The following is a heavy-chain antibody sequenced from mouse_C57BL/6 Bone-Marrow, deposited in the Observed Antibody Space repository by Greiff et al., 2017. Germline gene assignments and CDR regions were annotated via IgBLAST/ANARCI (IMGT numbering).Heavy chain of an antibody. V-gene: IGHV1-59*01. CDR1: GYTFTSYL. D-gene: IGHD1-1*01. CDR3: ARGAGSSPYWYFDV. Sequence: QVQLQQPGAELVRPGTSVKLSCKASGYTFTSYLMHWVKQRPGQGLEWIGVIDPADSYTNYNQKFKGKATLTVDTSSSTAYMQLSSLTSEDSAVYYGARGAGSSPYWYFDVWGTGTTVTVSS. CDR2: IDPADSYT. J-gene: IGHJ1*03.